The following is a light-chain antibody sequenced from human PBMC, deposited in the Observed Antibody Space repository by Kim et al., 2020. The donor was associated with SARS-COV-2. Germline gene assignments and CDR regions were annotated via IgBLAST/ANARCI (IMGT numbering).Light chain of an antibody. Sequence: TCRIACDSDSLCGDDAGWYQHKPRPAPLLVIDANNNRPSGVPDRFSGSTSGNTASLTITGAQAEDGADYYCSSRDISGDRWVCGVGTQLTVL. CDR3: SSRDISGDRWV. J-gene: IGLJ3*02. V-gene: IGLV3-19*01. CDR1: SLCGDD. CDR2: ANN.